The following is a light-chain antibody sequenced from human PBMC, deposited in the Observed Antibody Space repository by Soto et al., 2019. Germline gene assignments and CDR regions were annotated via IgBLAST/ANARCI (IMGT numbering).Light chain of an antibody. CDR2: GAT. CDR3: QHYNSYSEA. J-gene: IGKJ1*01. CDR1: QSISNY. Sequence: DVQMTQSPSSLSASVGDRVTITCRSSQSISNYLNWYQQNPGKPPRVLIYGATNVQSGVPSRFSGSGSGTEFTLTISSLQPDDFATYYCQHYNSYSEAFGQGTKVDIK. V-gene: IGKV1-16*01.